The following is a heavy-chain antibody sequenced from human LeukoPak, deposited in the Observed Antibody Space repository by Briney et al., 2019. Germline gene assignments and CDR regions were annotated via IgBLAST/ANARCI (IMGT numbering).Heavy chain of an antibody. Sequence: PGGSLRLSCAASGFTFSSYSMNWVRQAPVKGLEWVSSISSSSSYIYYADSVKGRFTISRDNAKNSLYLQMNSLRAEDTAVYYCARLHTSGVRRAFDIWGQGTMVTVSS. CDR1: GFTFSSYS. V-gene: IGHV3-21*01. J-gene: IGHJ3*02. D-gene: IGHD1-1*01. CDR3: ARLHTSGVRRAFDI. CDR2: ISSSSSYI.